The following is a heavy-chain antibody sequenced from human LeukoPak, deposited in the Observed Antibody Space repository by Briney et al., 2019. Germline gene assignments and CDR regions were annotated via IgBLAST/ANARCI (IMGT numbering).Heavy chain of an antibody. Sequence: GESLKISCKGSGYSFTTYWISWVRQMPGKGLEWMGRIDPSDSYTNYSPSFQGHVTISLDKSISTAYLQWSSLKASDTAMYYCTRLGEQWLVHNWFDPWGQGTLVTASS. D-gene: IGHD6-19*01. CDR2: IDPSDSYT. J-gene: IGHJ5*02. CDR3: TRLGEQWLVHNWFDP. CDR1: GYSFTTYW. V-gene: IGHV5-10-1*01.